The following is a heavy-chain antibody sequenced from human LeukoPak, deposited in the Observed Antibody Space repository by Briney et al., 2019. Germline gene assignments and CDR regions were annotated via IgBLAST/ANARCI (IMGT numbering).Heavy chain of an antibody. J-gene: IGHJ4*02. CDR2: ISISGSKT. CDR1: EFDFSGHA. D-gene: IGHD6-19*01. V-gene: IGHV3-23*01. Sequence: GGSLRLSCAASEFDFSGHAMTWVRQAPGKGLEWVSAISISGSKTYYADSVKGRFTVSRDNSKNTLYLQMSSLKTEDTAVYYCARAALSSGWKAGINHWGRGTQVTVSS. CDR3: ARAALSSGWKAGINH.